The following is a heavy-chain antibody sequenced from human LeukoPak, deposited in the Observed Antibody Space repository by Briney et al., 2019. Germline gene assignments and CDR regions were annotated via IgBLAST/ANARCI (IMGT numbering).Heavy chain of an antibody. CDR2: IWYDGSNK. D-gene: IGHD5-24*01. CDR3: AKDDKRWLQPEYYFDY. J-gene: IGHJ4*02. Sequence: PGGSLRLSCAASGFTFSSYGMHWVRQAPGKGLEWVAVIWYDGSNKYYADSVKGRFTISRDNSENTLYLQMNSLRAEDTAVYYCAKDDKRWLQPEYYFDYWGQGTLVTVSS. V-gene: IGHV3-33*06. CDR1: GFTFSSYG.